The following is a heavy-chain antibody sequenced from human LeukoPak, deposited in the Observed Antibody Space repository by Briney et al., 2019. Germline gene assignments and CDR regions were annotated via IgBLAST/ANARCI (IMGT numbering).Heavy chain of an antibody. CDR2: INSDGGGA. Sequence: SGGSLRLSCAASGITFGNNWMHWVRQGPGKGLVWISRINSDGGGAIYADSVKGRFTISRDNAKNSLYLQMNSLRAEDTAVYYCARDVNDAFDIWGQGTMVTVSS. CDR3: ARDVNDAFDI. V-gene: IGHV3-74*01. J-gene: IGHJ3*02. CDR1: GITFGNNW.